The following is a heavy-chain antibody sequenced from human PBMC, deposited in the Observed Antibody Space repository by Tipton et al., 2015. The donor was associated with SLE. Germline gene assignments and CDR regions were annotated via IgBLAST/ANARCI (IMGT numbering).Heavy chain of an antibody. V-gene: IGHV4-61*09. J-gene: IGHJ6*02. D-gene: IGHD2-15*01. Sequence: TLSLTCTVSGGSISSGGYYCSWIRQPAGKGLEWIGHIYTSGSATYNPSLISRVAMSVDTSKNQFSLKLTSVTAADTAVYYCARGGCSGRSCYPYYYGMDVWGPGTTVTVSS. CDR2: IYTSGSA. CDR1: GGSISSGGYY. CDR3: ARGGCSGRSCYPYYYGMDV.